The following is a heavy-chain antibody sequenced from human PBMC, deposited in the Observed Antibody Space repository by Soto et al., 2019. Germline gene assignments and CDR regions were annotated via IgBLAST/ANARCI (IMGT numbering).Heavy chain of an antibody. CDR3: ARHYSSGSRNWFDP. D-gene: IGHD6-19*01. V-gene: IGHV4-39*01. CDR2: IYYSGST. CDR1: GGSINSSSYF. J-gene: IGHJ5*02. Sequence: SETLSLTGSVSGGSINSSSYFWGWVRQPPGKGLEWIGSIYYSGSTYYNPSLRSRVTISVDTSKNQFSLKLSSVTAADTAVFYCARHYSSGSRNWFDPWGQGTLVTVSS.